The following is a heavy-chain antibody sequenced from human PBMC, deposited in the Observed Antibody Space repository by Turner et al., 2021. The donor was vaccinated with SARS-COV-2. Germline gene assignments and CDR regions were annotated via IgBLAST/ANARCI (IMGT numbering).Heavy chain of an antibody. CDR1: VGSISIYY. V-gene: IGHV4-59*01. CDR3: ARGRGGGGSANNWFDP. Sequence: QVQLHESGPGLLKPSETLSLTCPVSVGSISIYYWSWIRQPPGNGLEWIGYIYYSGSTNYNPSLKSRVSISVDTSKNQFSLKLTSVTAADTAVYYCARGRGGGGSANNWFDPWGQGTLGIVSS. D-gene: IGHD2-15*01. CDR2: IYYSGST. J-gene: IGHJ5*02.